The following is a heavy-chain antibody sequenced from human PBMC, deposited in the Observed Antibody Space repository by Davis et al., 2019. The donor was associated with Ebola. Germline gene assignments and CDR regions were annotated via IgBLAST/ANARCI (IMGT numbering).Heavy chain of an antibody. V-gene: IGHV4-34*01. CDR3: ARGARYISGWFDY. CDR2: ITHSRRT. CDR1: GGSFSGYY. J-gene: IGHJ5*01. Sequence: MPSETLSLTCAVYGGSFSGYYWSWTRQPPGKGLEWIGEITHSRRTNYNPSLESRVTISVDTSNNQFALNVMSVTAADTAVYYCARGARYISGWFDYWGQGTLVTVSS. D-gene: IGHD6-19*01.